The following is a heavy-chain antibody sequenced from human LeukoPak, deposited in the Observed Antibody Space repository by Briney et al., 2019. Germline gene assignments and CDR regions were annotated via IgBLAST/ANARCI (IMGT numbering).Heavy chain of an antibody. CDR2: ISWDGGST. Sequence: PGGSLRLSCAASGFTFDDYTMHWVRQAPGKGLEWVSLISWDGGSTYYADSVKGRFTISRDNSKNSLYLQMNSLKTEDTAVYYCTTDRRGLLPPSDYWGQGTLVTVSS. CDR3: TTDRRGLLPPSDY. D-gene: IGHD3-22*01. V-gene: IGHV3-43*01. J-gene: IGHJ4*02. CDR1: GFTFDDYT.